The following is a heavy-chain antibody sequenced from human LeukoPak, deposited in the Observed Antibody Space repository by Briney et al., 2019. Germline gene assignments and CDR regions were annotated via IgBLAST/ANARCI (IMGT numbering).Heavy chain of an antibody. CDR3: ARDGGYGGFDY. CDR1: GFTFSDFW. D-gene: IGHD5-12*01. CDR2: MKQDGSEK. Sequence: GGSLRLSCAASGFTFSDFWMIWVRQAPGKGLEWVANMKQDGSEKYYADSVKGRFTIFRDHAENSLYLQMNNLKAEDTAVYYCARDGGYGGFDYWGQGTLVTVSS. V-gene: IGHV3-7*01. J-gene: IGHJ4*02.